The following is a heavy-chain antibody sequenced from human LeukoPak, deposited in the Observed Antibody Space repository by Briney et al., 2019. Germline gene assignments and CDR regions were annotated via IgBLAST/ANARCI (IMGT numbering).Heavy chain of an antibody. J-gene: IGHJ4*02. CDR3: ARGRGYSYGYFDY. Sequence: AGGSLRLSCAASGFTFSSYEMNWVRQAPGKGLEWVAVISYDGSNKYYADSVKGRFTISRDNSKNTLYLQMNSLRAEDTAVYYCARGRGYSYGYFDYWGQGTLVTVSS. V-gene: IGHV3-30*04. CDR2: ISYDGSNK. D-gene: IGHD5-18*01. CDR1: GFTFSSYE.